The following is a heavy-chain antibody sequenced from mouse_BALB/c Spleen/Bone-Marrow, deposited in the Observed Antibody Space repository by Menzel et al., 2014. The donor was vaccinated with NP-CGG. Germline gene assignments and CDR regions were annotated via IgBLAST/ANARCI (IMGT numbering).Heavy chain of an antibody. CDR2: ISGYYGDA. D-gene: IGHD2-14*01. CDR1: GYTFTDHA. CDR3: ARSGKVRNAVDY. J-gene: IGHJ4*01. Sequence: VKLMESGAKLVRPGVSVKISCKGSGYTFTDHAMHWVKRSHAKSLEWIGLISGYYGDAIYNQKFKGKATMTVDKSSSTAYMELARLTSEDSAIYYCARSGKVRNAVDYWGQGTSVTVSS. V-gene: IGHV1S137*01.